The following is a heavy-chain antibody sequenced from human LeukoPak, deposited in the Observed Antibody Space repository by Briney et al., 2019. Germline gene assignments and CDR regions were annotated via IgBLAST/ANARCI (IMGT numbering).Heavy chain of an antibody. CDR3: AMSIAARLFYYYYYMDA. J-gene: IGHJ6*03. Sequence: SVKVSCKASGGTFSSYAISWVRQAPGQGLEWMGGIIPIFGTANYAQKFQGRVTITTDESTSTAYMELSSLRSEDTAVYYCAMSIAARLFYYYYYMDAWGKGTTVTVSS. V-gene: IGHV1-69*05. CDR2: IIPIFGTA. CDR1: GGTFSSYA. D-gene: IGHD6-6*01.